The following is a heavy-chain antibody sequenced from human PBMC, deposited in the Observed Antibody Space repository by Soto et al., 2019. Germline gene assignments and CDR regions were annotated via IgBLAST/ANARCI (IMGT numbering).Heavy chain of an antibody. CDR1: GFTFRGHA. J-gene: IGHJ5*02. CDR2: ITADGGA. V-gene: IGHV3-23*01. CDR3: AKDQLYIRGVIRNWFDP. Sequence: GGSVRLSCEGSGFTFRGHAMTWIRQAPGKGPEWVSTITADGGAYYADSVKGRFAMSRDNSKNTLYLQMNSLRAEDTAVYYCAKDQLYIRGVIRNWFDPWGQGTLVTVSS. D-gene: IGHD3-10*02.